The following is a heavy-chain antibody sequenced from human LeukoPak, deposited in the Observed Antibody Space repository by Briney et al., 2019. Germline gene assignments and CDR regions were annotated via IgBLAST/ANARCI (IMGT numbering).Heavy chain of an antibody. CDR1: GFTFSSYG. Sequence: GGSLRLSCAASGFTFSSYGMHWVRQAPGKGLEWVAVISYDGSNKYYADSVKGRFTISRDNAKNSLYLQMNSLRAEDTAVYYCARDDPDLVPPSYYYDSSGAFDIWGQGTMVTVSS. D-gene: IGHD3-22*01. V-gene: IGHV3-30*03. J-gene: IGHJ3*02. CDR3: ARDDPDLVPPSYYYDSSGAFDI. CDR2: ISYDGSNK.